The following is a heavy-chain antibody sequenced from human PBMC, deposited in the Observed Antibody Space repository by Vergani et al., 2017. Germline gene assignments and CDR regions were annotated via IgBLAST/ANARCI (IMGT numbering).Heavy chain of an antibody. CDR2: IRSQPNSHAT. CDR3: TRQGNYGDVDFFYAMDV. Sequence: RLVQSGGGLAHPGGSLKLSCAASGFPFSDAALHWVRQAPGKGLEWIGRIRSQPNSHATAYGVSMKGKFTISRDDSKNTAFLLMHSLTTEDTAVYYCTRQGNYGDVDFFYAMDVWGPGTTVTVSS. CDR1: GFPFSDAA. J-gene: IGHJ6*01. V-gene: IGHV3-73*01. D-gene: IGHD4-17*01.